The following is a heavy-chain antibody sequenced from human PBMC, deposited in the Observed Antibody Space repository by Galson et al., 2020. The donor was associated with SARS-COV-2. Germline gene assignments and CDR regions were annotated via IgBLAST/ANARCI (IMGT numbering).Heavy chain of an antibody. CDR2: ISAYNGNT. J-gene: IGHJ6*02. D-gene: IGHD2-2*01. V-gene: IGHV1-18*01. CDR3: ARDLPDIVVVPAAMRNYYYGMEV. Sequence: ASVKVSCKASGYTFTSYGISWVRQAPGQGLEWMGWISAYNGNTNYAQKLQGRVTMTTDTSTSTAYMELRSLRSDDTAVDYCARDLPDIVVVPAAMRNYYYGMEVGGQGTTVTVSS. CDR1: GYTFTSYG.